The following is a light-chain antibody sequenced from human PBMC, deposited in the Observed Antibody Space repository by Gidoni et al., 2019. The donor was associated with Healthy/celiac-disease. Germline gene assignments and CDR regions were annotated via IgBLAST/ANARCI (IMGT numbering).Light chain of an antibody. CDR3: RQAQQTSFT. CDR2: LGS. Sequence: DIVMTQSPLSLPVTPGEPASISCRSSQSLLHSNGYNCLDWYLQKPGQSPQLLIYLGSNRASGVPDRFSGSGSGTDFTLKISRVEAEDVGVYYCRQAQQTSFTFGPGTKVDIK. CDR1: QSLLHSNGYNC. V-gene: IGKV2-28*01. J-gene: IGKJ3*01.